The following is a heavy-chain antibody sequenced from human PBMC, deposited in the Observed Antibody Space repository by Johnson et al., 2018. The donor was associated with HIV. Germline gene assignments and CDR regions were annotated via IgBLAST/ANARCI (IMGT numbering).Heavy chain of an antibody. Sequence: QVQLVESGGGVVQPGGSLRLSCAASGFTFSSYVMNWVRQAPGRGLEWVALVSFDGSNKYFADSGKGRFTISRDNSKNTLYLQMQSLRAEDTAVYYCARLRGAFDIWGQGTMVTVSS. V-gene: IGHV3-30-3*02. CDR2: VSFDGSNK. J-gene: IGHJ3*02. CDR3: ARLRGAFDI. CDR1: GFTFSSYV.